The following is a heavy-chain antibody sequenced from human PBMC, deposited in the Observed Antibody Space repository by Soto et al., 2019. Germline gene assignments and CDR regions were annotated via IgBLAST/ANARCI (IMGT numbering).Heavy chain of an antibody. CDR1: GGSISSGGYY. D-gene: IGHD6-19*01. J-gene: IGHJ4*02. V-gene: IGHV4-31*03. Sequence: SLTCTVSGGSISSGGYYWSWIRQHPGKGLEWIGYIYYSGSTYYNPSLKSRVTISVDSSKNQFSLKLSSVTAADTAVYYCARGPLYSSGWYFDYWGQGTLVTVSS. CDR2: IYYSGST. CDR3: ARGPLYSSGWYFDY.